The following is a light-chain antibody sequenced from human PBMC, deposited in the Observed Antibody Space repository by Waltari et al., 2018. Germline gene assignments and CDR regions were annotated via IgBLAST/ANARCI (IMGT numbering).Light chain of an antibody. Sequence: SYVLTQPPSVSVAPGKTARIACGLNDIGGRTVNWYQQRPGQAPVLVVYGDTDRPSGGPERFFGSTSGKSATLTISRVEAGDEADYYCQVWVSRTDHYVFGTGTKVTVL. CDR3: QVWVSRTDHYV. CDR2: GDT. CDR1: DIGGRT. V-gene: IGLV3-21*03. J-gene: IGLJ1*01.